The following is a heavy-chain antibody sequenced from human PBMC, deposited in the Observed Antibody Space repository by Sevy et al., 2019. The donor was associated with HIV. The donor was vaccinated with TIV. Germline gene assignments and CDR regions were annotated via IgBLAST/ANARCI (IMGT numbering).Heavy chain of an antibody. V-gene: IGHV4-59*01. Sequence: SETLSLTCTVSGGSISSYYWSWIRQPPGKGLEWIGNMYYSGITNYTPSLKSRVTISVDMSKNKVSLKLRSMTAADTAVYYCARMNYYGSAPGSWFDPWGQGTLVTVSS. CDR3: ARMNYYGSAPGSWFDP. CDR2: MYYSGIT. D-gene: IGHD3-10*01. J-gene: IGHJ5*02. CDR1: GGSISSYY.